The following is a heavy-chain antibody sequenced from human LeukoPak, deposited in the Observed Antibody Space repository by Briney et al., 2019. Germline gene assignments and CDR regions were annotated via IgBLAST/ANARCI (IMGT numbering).Heavy chain of an antibody. V-gene: IGHV4-39*07. CDR2: INHGGST. D-gene: IGHD6-13*01. CDR1: GDSISSSSSY. CDR3: ARSPAAARNY. J-gene: IGHJ4*02. Sequence: PSETLSLTCSVSGDSISSSSSYWGWIRQPPGKGLEWIGEINHGGSTNYNPSLKSRVTISVDTSKNQFSLKLSSVTAADTAVYYCARSPAAARNYWGQGTLVTVSS.